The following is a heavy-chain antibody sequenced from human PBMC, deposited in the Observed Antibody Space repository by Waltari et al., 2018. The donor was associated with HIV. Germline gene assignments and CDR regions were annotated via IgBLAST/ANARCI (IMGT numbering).Heavy chain of an antibody. J-gene: IGHJ5*02. Sequence: QVQLQQSGPEVKRPGSSVKVSCRASRGTFESYGISGVRQAPGQGLEWRGGIIPLFGRSNFEKKCQGRILISADEGASTVVLDLSGLKSEDTAVYFCATYFFDGSGWGAGPLEHWGQGTLIIVSS. CDR1: RGTFESYG. CDR2: IIPLFGRS. V-gene: IGHV1-69*12. D-gene: IGHD2-15*01. CDR3: ATYFFDGSGWGAGPLEH.